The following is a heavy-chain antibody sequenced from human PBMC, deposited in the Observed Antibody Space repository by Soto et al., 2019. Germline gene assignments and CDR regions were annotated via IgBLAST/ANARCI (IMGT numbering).Heavy chain of an antibody. CDR1: GFTFSGYS. D-gene: IGHD6-13*01. CDR3: ARHPERIAEIGWFDP. Sequence: EVQLVESGGGLVKPGGSLKLSCAASGFTFSGYSMTWVRQAPGKGLEWVSYISRSSRTIYYADFVKGRFTTSRDNAKNSLYLQMNSLRAEDTAVYYCARHPERIAEIGWFDPWGQGTLVTVSS. V-gene: IGHV3-48*01. CDR2: ISRSSRTI. J-gene: IGHJ5*02.